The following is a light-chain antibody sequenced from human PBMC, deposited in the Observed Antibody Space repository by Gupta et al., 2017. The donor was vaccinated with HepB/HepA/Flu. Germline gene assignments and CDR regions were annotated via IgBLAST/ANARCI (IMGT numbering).Light chain of an antibody. J-gene: IGLJ1*01. CDR1: SSDVGGYNY. V-gene: IGLV2-11*01. Sequence: QSALTQPRSVSGSPRQSVTISCTGPSSDVGGYNYVSWYQQHPGKAPKLIIYNVNKRPSVFPDRFAGSKSGDRASLTISGLQAEDEADYYCCSYAGTYTYVFGTGTRVTVL. CDR2: NVN. CDR3: CSYAGTYTYV.